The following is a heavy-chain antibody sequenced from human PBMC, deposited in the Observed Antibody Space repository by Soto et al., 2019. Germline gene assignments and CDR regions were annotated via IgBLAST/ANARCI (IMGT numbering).Heavy chain of an antibody. CDR1: GVSLSTGGVG. J-gene: IGHJ4*02. CDR3: AHMRAAKFDY. CDR2: IYWDDDQ. D-gene: IGHD2-15*01. Sequence: QITLKESGPTLVKPTQTLTLTCNVSGVSLSTGGVGVGWIRQPPGKALEWVALIYWDDDQRSSPSLKSRLTITRDTSKNQVVLTMTYMAPEDTATYYCAHMRAAKFDYWGQGTLVTVSS. V-gene: IGHV2-5*02.